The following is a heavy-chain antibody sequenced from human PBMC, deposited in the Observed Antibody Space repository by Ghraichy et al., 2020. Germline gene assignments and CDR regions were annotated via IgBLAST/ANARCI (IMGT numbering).Heavy chain of an antibody. Sequence: LSLTCAASGFSFSSYAMHWVRQAPGKGLEWVAVISHDGDNKHYADSVKGRFSISRDNSKDTLYLQMSGLRTEDSAVYYCARHPTHEAGSYYIDYWGQGTLVTVSS. V-gene: IGHV3-30-3*01. CDR2: ISHDGDNK. J-gene: IGHJ4*02. D-gene: IGHD1-14*01. CDR1: GFSFSSYA. CDR3: ARHPTHEAGSYYIDY.